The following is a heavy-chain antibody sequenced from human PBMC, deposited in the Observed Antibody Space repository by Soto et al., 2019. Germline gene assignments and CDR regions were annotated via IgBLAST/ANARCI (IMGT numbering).Heavy chain of an antibody. V-gene: IGHV3-21*01. CDR3: ARPRGYSGYGRFDY. J-gene: IGHJ4*02. CDR2: ISSSSYI. CDR1: GFTFSSYS. Sequence: PGGSLRLSCAASGFTFSSYSMNWVRQAPGKGLEWVSSISSSSYIYYADSVKGRFTISRDNAKNSLYLQMNSLRAEDTAVYYCARPRGYSGYGRFDYWGQGTLVTVSS. D-gene: IGHD5-12*01.